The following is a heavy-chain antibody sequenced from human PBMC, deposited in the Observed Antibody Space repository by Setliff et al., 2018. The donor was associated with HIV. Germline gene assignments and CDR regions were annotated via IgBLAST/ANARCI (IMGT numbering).Heavy chain of an antibody. Sequence: GESLKISCIASGFTFDSHRMNWFRQIPGKGLEWVSSISSSSSYIYYADSVKGRFTISRDNAKNSLYLQMNSLRAEDTAVYYCARDLKLERRGAVVYWGQGTLVTVSS. CDR1: GFTFDSHR. V-gene: IGHV3-21*01. D-gene: IGHD1-1*01. CDR2: ISSSSSYI. J-gene: IGHJ4*02. CDR3: ARDLKLERRGAVVY.